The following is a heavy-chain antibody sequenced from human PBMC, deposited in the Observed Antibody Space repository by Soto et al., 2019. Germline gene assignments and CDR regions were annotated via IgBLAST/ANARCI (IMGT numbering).Heavy chain of an antibody. V-gene: IGHV3-9*01. CDR1: GFTFDDYA. D-gene: IGHD6-19*01. CDR2: ISWNSGSI. J-gene: IGHJ3*02. CDR3: AKDIDAVAGTFHAFDI. Sequence: GGSLRLSCAASGFTFDDYAMHWVRQAPGKGLEWVSGISWNSGSIGYADSVKGRFTISRDNAKNSPYLQMNSLRAEDTALYYCAKDIDAVAGTFHAFDIWGQGTMVTVSS.